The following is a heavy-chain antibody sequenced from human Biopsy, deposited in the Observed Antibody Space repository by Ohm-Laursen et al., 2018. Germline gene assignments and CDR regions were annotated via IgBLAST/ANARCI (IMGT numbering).Heavy chain of an antibody. Sequence: SLRLSCAAFGFTFGDYAMNWVRQAPGKGLQWVSTISGSGTTTYYTDSVKGRFTISRDNSKNTVYLQMNSLRVEDTAVYYCARDPIVGSKADGMDVWGQGTTVTVSS. CDR2: ISGSGTTT. J-gene: IGHJ6*02. CDR3: ARDPIVGSKADGMDV. V-gene: IGHV3-23*01. CDR1: GFTFGDYA. D-gene: IGHD1-26*01.